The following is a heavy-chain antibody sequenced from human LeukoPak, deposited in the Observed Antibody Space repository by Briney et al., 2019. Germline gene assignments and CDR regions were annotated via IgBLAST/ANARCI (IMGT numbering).Heavy chain of an antibody. CDR3: ARDSHRALDY. CDR2: IYYTGST. J-gene: IGHJ4*02. CDR1: GFTFSNAW. Sequence: PGGSLRLSCAASGFTFSNAWMSWIRQPPGKGLEWIGYIYYTGSTYYNPSLKSRVTISVDRSKNQFSLKLSSVTAADTAVYYCARDSHRALDYWGQGTLVTVSS. V-gene: IGHV4-59*12.